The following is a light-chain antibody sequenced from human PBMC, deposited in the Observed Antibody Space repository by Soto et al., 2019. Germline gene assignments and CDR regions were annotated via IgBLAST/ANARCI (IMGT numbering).Light chain of an antibody. CDR3: SSYAGSNHRL. V-gene: IGLV2-8*01. CDR2: EVS. CDR1: SSDVGGYNY. Sequence: QSALTQPPSASGFPGQSVTISCTGASSDVGGYNYVSWYQQHPGKAPKLIIYEVSKRPSGVPDRFSGSKSGNTASLTVSGLQADDEADYYCSSYAGSNHRLVGTGTKVTVL. J-gene: IGLJ1*01.